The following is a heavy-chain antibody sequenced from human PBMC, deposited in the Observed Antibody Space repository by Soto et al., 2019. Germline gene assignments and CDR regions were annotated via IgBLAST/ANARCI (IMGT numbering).Heavy chain of an antibody. D-gene: IGHD6-19*01. J-gene: IGHJ4*02. CDR2: ITASVGST. Sequence: EVQLLESGGGLVQPGGSLRLSCAASGFAFSNYVMTWVRQAPGKGLEWVSAITASVGSTYYADSMKGRFTISRDNSKNTLYLQKNGLRVEDTAVYYCAKDLQGSIAVHVDYWCQGTLGTVSS. V-gene: IGHV3-23*01. CDR1: GFAFSNYV. CDR3: AKDLQGSIAVHVDY.